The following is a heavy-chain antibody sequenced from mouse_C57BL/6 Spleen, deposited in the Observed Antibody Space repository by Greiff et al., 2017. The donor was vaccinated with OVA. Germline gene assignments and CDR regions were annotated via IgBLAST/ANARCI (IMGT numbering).Heavy chain of an antibody. D-gene: IGHD3-1*01. V-gene: IGHV1-50*01. CDR1: GYTFTSYW. CDR3: ARGGATGYWYFDV. J-gene: IGHJ1*03. Sequence: QVQLQQPGAELVKPGASVKLSCKASGYTFTSYWMQWVKQRPGQGLEWIGEIDPSASYTNYNQKFKGKATMSVDTSSSTAYMQRSSRKSEDSAVYYCARGGATGYWYFDVWGKGTTVTVSA. CDR2: IDPSASYT.